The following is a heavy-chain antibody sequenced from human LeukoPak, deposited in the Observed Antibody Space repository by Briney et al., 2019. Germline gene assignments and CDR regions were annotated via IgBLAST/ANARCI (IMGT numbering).Heavy chain of an antibody. Sequence: PSETLSLTCTVSGGSISSYYWSWIRQPAGKGLEWSGRIYTSGSTNYNPSLKSRVTMSVDTSKNQFSLKLSSVTAADTAVYYCARDRYYYASSGYHYFDYWGQGTLVTVSS. CDR1: GGSISSYY. CDR3: ARDRYYYASSGYHYFDY. D-gene: IGHD3-22*01. CDR2: IYTSGST. V-gene: IGHV4-4*07. J-gene: IGHJ4*02.